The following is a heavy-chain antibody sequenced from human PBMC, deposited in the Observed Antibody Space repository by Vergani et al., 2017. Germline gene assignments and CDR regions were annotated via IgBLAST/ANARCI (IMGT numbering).Heavy chain of an antibody. D-gene: IGHD3-3*01. CDR2: IIPIFGPA. V-gene: IGHV1-69*01. CDR3: ARSRTIFGVAYFDY. J-gene: IGHJ4*02. Sequence: QVQLVQSGAEVKKPGASVKVSCKASGYTFTSYYMHWVRQAPGQGLEWMGGIIPIFGPANYAQKFQGRVTITADESTSTAYMELSSLRSEDTAVYYCARSRTIFGVAYFDYWGQGTLVTVSS. CDR1: GYTFTSYY.